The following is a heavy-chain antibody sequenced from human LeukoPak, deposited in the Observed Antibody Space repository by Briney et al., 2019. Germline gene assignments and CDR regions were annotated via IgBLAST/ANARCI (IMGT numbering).Heavy chain of an antibody. V-gene: IGHV3-7*03. Sequence: GGSLRLSCATSGFTFSYYWMTWDRQAPGKGLEWLANIKGDGSEKNYVASMKGRFTISRDNVNNSLYLQLNNLRVEDTAMYYCAREAAYWGQGTRVTVSS. CDR2: IKGDGSEK. CDR1: GFTFSYYW. J-gene: IGHJ4*02. CDR3: AREAAY. D-gene: IGHD6-25*01.